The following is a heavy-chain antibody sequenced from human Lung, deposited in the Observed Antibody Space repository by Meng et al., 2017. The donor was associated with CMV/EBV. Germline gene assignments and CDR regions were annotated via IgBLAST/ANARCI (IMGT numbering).Heavy chain of an antibody. J-gene: IGHJ5*02. CDR2: INSHSGDT. CDR1: GDTPTADF. Sequence: ASXXVSCKASGDTPTADFMFWVRQAPGQGLEWMGWINSHSGDTQYAQKFQGRVTMTRDTSISTVYMDLSSMRSDDTADYYCLTYTSSSHLFGPWGQGTLVTVSS. CDR3: LTYTSSSHLFGP. D-gene: IGHD6-6*01. V-gene: IGHV1-2*02.